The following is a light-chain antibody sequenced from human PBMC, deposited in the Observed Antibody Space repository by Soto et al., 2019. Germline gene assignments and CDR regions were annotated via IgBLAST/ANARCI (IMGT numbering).Light chain of an antibody. V-gene: IGLV1-44*01. CDR2: NNN. J-gene: IGLJ1*01. CDR1: SSNIGSNT. Sequence: QLVLTQPPSASGTPGQRVTISCSGSSSNIGSNTVNWYQQLPGTAPKLLIYNNNQRPSGVPDRFSGSKSGTSASLAISGLQSEQEADYYCAVWDDSLNGLVFGTGTKLTVL. CDR3: AVWDDSLNGLV.